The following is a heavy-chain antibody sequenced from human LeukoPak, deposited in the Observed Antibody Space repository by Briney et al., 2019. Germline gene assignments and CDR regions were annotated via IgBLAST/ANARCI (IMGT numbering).Heavy chain of an antibody. CDR2: INHSGST. Sequence: KPSETLSLTCTVSGGSISSYYWSWIRQPPGKGLEWIGEINHSGSTNYNPSLKSRVTISVDTSKNQFSLKLSSVTAADTAVYYCARWAYYDAFDIWGQGTMVTVSS. CDR3: ARWAYYDAFDI. D-gene: IGHD1-26*01. V-gene: IGHV4-34*01. J-gene: IGHJ3*02. CDR1: GGSISSYY.